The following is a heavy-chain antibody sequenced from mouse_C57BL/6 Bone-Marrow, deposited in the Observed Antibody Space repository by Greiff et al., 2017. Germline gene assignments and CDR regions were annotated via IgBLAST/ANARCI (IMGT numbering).Heavy chain of an antibody. CDR2: IDPENGDT. Sequence: VQLKESGAELVRPGASVKLSCTASGFNIKDDYMHWVKQRPEQGLEWIGWIDPENGDTEYASKFQGKATITADTSSNTAYLQLSSLTSEDTAVYYCTTWGLLPVDYWGQGTTLTVSS. V-gene: IGHV14-4*01. J-gene: IGHJ2*01. CDR1: GFNIKDDY. CDR3: TTWGLLPVDY. D-gene: IGHD2-3*01.